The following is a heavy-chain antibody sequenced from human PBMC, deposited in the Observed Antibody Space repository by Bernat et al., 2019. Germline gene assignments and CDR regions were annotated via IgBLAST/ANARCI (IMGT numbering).Heavy chain of an antibody. CDR3: ARRSRVSGVVIYDYYYYMDV. V-gene: IGHV3-11*05. CDR1: GFTFSDYY. CDR2: ISSSSSYT. Sequence: QVQLVESGGGLVKPGGSLRLSCAASGFTFSDYYMSWIRQAPGKGLEWVSYISSSSSYTNYADSVKGRFTISRDNAKNSLYLQMNSLRAEDTAVYYCARRSRVSGVVIYDYYYYMDVWGKGTTFTVSS. J-gene: IGHJ6*03. D-gene: IGHD3-3*01.